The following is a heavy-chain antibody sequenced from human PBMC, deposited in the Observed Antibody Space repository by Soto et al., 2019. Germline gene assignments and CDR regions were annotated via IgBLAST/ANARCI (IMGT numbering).Heavy chain of an antibody. D-gene: IGHD6-6*01. CDR3: ARDYPGEQLALS. CDR2: IWYDGSNK. J-gene: IGHJ4*02. V-gene: IGHV3-33*01. CDR1: GFTFSSYG. Sequence: VGSLRLSCAASGFTFSSYGMHWVRQAPGKGLEWVAVIWYDGSNKYYADSVKGRFTISRDNSKNTLYLQMNSLRAEDTAVYYCARDYPGEQLALSWGQGTLVTVSS.